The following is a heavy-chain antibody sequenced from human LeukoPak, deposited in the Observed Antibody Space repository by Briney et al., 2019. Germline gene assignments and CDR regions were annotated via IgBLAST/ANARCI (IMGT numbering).Heavy chain of an antibody. D-gene: IGHD3-3*01. Sequence: GGSLRLSCAASGFTFSSYAMSWVRQAPGKGLEWVTAISGSGGSTYYADSVKGRFTISRDNSKNTLYLQMNSLRAEDTAVYYCAKHVLRFLDWLPIDAFDIWGQGTMVTVSS. J-gene: IGHJ3*02. CDR1: GFTFSSYA. CDR2: ISGSGGST. CDR3: AKHVLRFLDWLPIDAFDI. V-gene: IGHV3-23*01.